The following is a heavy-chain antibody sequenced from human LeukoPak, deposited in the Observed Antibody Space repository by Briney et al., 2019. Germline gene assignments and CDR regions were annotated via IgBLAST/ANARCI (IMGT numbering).Heavy chain of an antibody. CDR2: IIPILGIA. D-gene: IGHD3-22*01. CDR3: ARDYTTYYYDSSGYYRDY. CDR1: GGTFSSYA. J-gene: IGHJ4*02. Sequence: ASVKVSCKASGGTFSSYAISWVRQAPGQGLEWMGRIIPILGIANYAQKFQSRVTITADKSTSTAYMELSSLRSEDTAVYYCARDYTTYYYDSSGYYRDYWGQGTLVTVSS. V-gene: IGHV1-69*04.